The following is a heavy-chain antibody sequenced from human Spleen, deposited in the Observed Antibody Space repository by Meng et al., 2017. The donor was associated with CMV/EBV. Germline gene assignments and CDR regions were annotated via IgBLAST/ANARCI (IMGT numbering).Heavy chain of an antibody. CDR3: AKDRAAAGNPGDY. CDR1: GFTFSSYW. V-gene: IGHV3-7*03. CDR2: IKQDGSEK. D-gene: IGHD6-13*01. J-gene: IGHJ4*02. Sequence: GESLKISCAASGFTFSSYWMSWVRQAPGKGLEWVANIKQDGSEKYYVDSVKGRFTISRDNAKNSLYLQMNSLRAEDTAFYYCAKDRAAAGNPGDYWGQGTLVTVSS.